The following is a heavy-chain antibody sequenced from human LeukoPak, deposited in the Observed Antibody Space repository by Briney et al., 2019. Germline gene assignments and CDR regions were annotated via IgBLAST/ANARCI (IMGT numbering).Heavy chain of an antibody. D-gene: IGHD7-27*01. CDR3: ARGEGLTGDSDYYFDYGMDV. Sequence: GGSLRLSCAASGFTFSSYGMHWVRQAPGKGLEWVAVIWYDGSNRYYADSVKGRFTISRDNSKNTLYLQMNSLRAEDTAVYYCARGEGLTGDSDYYFDYGMDVWGQGTTVTVSS. V-gene: IGHV3-33*01. CDR2: IWYDGSNR. CDR1: GFTFSSYG. J-gene: IGHJ6*02.